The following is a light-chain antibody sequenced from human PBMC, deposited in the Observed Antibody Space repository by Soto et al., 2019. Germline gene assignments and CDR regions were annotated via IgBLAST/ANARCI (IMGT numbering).Light chain of an antibody. J-gene: IGLJ1*01. CDR2: DVS. CDR3: SSSTSSSTLEV. V-gene: IGLV2-14*01. Sequence: QSALTRPASVSGSPGQSITISCTGTSSDVGGYNYVSWYQQHPGKAPKLMIYDVSNRPSGVSNRFSGSKSGNTASLTISGLQAEDEADYYCSSSTSSSTLEVFGTGTKVTVL. CDR1: SSDVGGYNY.